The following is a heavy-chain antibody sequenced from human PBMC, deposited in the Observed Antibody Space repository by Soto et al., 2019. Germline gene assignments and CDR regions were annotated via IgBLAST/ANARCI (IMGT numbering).Heavy chain of an antibody. CDR3: ARDGPYYGSANYYYAMDA. D-gene: IGHD3-10*01. Sequence: QVQLQESGPGLVKPSQTLSLTCTVSGGSISSGTYYWTWIRQHPGEGLQWIGYISYTGSTHYNPSLQTRVPISVHTSNNQFSLKLNSGTAADTAVYYCARDGPYYGSANYYYAMDAWGQGTTVTVSS. CDR2: ISYTGST. CDR1: GGSISSGTYY. V-gene: IGHV4-31*03. J-gene: IGHJ6*02.